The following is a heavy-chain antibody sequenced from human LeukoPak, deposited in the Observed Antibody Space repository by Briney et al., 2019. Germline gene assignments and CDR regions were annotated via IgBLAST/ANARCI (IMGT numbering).Heavy chain of an antibody. J-gene: IGHJ5*02. Sequence: GGSLRLSCAASGFTFSSYVMNWVRQAPGKGLEWVSGISDSGGSTYYADSVKGRFTISRDNSKNTLYLQMNSLRAEDTAVYYCARAPRYYDFWSGYLEYNWFDPWGQGTLVTVSS. V-gene: IGHV3-23*01. CDR2: ISDSGGST. CDR1: GFTFSSYV. D-gene: IGHD3-3*01. CDR3: ARAPRYYDFWSGYLEYNWFDP.